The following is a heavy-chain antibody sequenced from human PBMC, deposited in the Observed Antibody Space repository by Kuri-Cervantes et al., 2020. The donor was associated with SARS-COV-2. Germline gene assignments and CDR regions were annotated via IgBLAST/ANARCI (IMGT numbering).Heavy chain of an antibody. CDR3: ARDRDNYLDY. Sequence: GESLKISCAASGFTSSRYWMSWVRQGPGKGLECVANIKQDGSEKYYVDSVKGRFTISRDNSTNTLCLQMNSLRAEDTAVYYCARDRDNYLDYWGQGTLVTVSS. D-gene: IGHD2-15*01. CDR2: IKQDGSEK. J-gene: IGHJ4*02. V-gene: IGHV3-7*01. CDR1: GFTSSRYW.